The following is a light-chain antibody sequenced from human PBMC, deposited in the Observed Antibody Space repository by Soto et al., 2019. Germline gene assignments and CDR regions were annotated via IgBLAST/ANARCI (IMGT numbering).Light chain of an antibody. V-gene: IGKV3-20*01. CDR1: QSVSSSY. CDR3: QQYDSSPWT. J-gene: IGKJ1*01. CDR2: GAS. Sequence: EIVLTQSPGTLSLSPGERATLSCRASQSVSSSYLAWYQQKPGQTPRLLIYGASSRATGIPDRFSGSGSGTDFTLTINRLEPEDFAVYYCQQYDSSPWTFDQGTKVEIK.